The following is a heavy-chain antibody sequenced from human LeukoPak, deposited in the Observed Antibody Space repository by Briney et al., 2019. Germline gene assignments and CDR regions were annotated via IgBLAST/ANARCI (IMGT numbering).Heavy chain of an antibody. CDR3: ARGMYSSTWPDI. CDR1: GDSINSYY. J-gene: IGHJ4*02. Sequence: PSETLSLTCTVSGDSINSYYWSWIRQPPGNGLEWIGYIYYSGGTKYNPSLKSRVIMLMDTSKNQFSLRVSPVTAADTAVYYCARGMYSSTWPDIWGQGTLVTVSS. CDR2: IYYSGGT. D-gene: IGHD6-13*01. V-gene: IGHV4-59*08.